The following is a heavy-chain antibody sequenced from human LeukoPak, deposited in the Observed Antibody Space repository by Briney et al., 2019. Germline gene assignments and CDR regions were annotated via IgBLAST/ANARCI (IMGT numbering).Heavy chain of an antibody. CDR3: ARGATGTSPRRGPYYYYMDV. J-gene: IGHJ6*03. Sequence: GGSLRLSCAASGLTVSSNYMSWVRQAPGKGLEWVSVIYSGGSTYYADSVKGRFTISRDNSKNTLYLQMNSLRAEDTAVYYCARGATGTSPRRGPYYYYMDVWGKGTTVTVSS. V-gene: IGHV3-53*01. CDR2: IYSGGST. D-gene: IGHD1-7*01. CDR1: GLTVSSNY.